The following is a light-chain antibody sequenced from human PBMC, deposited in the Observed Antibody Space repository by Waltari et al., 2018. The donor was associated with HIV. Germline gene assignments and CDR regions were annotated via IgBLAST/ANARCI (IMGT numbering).Light chain of an antibody. V-gene: IGKV3D-15*03. CDR1: QNVGNK. CDR2: ATS. Sequence: EIVMTQSPVTLSVSPGVSATLSCRASQNVGNKIVWYQRRPGQSPRLIMFATSVRATGIPTRFSGSGSGTDFALIITTPQPEDYGIYYCQQYNGSWTFGRGT. CDR3: QQYNGSWT. J-gene: IGKJ1*01.